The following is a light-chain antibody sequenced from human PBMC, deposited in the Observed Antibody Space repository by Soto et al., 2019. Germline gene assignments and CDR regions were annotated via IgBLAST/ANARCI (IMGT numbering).Light chain of an antibody. Sequence: QSALTQPRSVSGSPGQSATISCTGTANDVGGHNYVSWYQQHPGEAPKLLIYDVTERPSGVPDRFSGSKSGNTASLTISGLQTEDEPDYYCYSYAGTDTFVFGTGTKLTVL. CDR2: DVT. CDR3: YSYAGTDTFV. V-gene: IGLV2-11*01. CDR1: ANDVGGHNY. J-gene: IGLJ1*01.